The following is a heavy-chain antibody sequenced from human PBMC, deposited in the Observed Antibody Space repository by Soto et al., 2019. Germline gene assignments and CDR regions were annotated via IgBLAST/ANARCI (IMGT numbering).Heavy chain of an antibody. J-gene: IGHJ4*02. CDR3: ARGSLGELSLPNFDY. V-gene: IGHV1-69*13. CDR2: IIPIFGTA. CDR1: GGTFSSYS. D-gene: IGHD3-16*02. Sequence: GASVKVSCKASGGTFSSYSISWVRQAPGQGLEWMGGIIPIFGTANYAQKFQGRVTITADESTSTAYMELSSLRSEDTAVYYCARGSLGELSLPNFDYWGQGTLVTVSS.